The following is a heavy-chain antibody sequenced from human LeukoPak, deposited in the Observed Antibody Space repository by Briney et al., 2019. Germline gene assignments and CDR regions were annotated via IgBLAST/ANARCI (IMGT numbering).Heavy chain of an antibody. D-gene: IGHD5-18*01. V-gene: IGHV4-39*01. CDR2: IYYSGST. CDR1: GGSISSSSYY. J-gene: IGHJ4*02. CDR3: ARTAYTYGYRPLFDY. Sequence: SETLSLTCTVSGGSISSSSYYWGWIRQPAGKGLEWIGSIYYSGSTYDNPSLKSRVTISVDTSKNQFSLKLSSVTAADTAVYYCARTAYTYGYRPLFDYWGQGTLVTVSS.